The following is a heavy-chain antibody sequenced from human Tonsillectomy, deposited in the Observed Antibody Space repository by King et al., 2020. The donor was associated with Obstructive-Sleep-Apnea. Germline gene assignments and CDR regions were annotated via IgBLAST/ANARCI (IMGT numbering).Heavy chain of an antibody. V-gene: IGHV4-59*01. J-gene: IGHJ4*02. CDR3: ARGFSSSWYSYFDY. Sequence: VQLQESGPGLVKPSETLSLTCTVSGGSISSYYWSWIRQPPGKGLEWIGYIYYSGSTNYNPSLKSRVTISVDTSKNQFSLKLSSVTAADTAVYYCARGFSSSWYSYFDYWGQGTLVTVSS. CDR1: GGSISSYY. CDR2: IYYSGST. D-gene: IGHD6-13*01.